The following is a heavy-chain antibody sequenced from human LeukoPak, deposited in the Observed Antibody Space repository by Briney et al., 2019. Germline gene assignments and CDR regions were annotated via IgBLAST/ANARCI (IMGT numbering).Heavy chain of an antibody. CDR3: AKDMRAAGRVRDWFDP. CDR2: IRYDGSNK. D-gene: IGHD6-13*01. J-gene: IGHJ5*02. V-gene: IGHV3-30*02. Sequence: GGSLRLSCAASGFTFSSYGMHWVRQAPGKGLEWVAFIRYDGSNKYYADSVKGRFTISSDNSKNTLYLQMNSLRAEDTAVYYCAKDMRAAGRVRDWFDPWGQGTLVTVSS. CDR1: GFTFSSYG.